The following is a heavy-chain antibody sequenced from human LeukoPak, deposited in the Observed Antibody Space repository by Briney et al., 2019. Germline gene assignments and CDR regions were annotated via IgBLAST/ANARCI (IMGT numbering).Heavy chain of an antibody. V-gene: IGHV1-8*01. CDR1: GYTFTSYD. CDR2: MNPNSGNT. Sequence: VASVKVSCKASGYTFTSYDINWVRQATGQGFEWMGWMNPNSGNTGYAQKFQGRVTMTRNTSISTAYMELSSLRSEDTAVYYCASRVGATGSIDYWGQGTLVTVSS. D-gene: IGHD1-26*01. CDR3: ASRVGATGSIDY. J-gene: IGHJ4*02.